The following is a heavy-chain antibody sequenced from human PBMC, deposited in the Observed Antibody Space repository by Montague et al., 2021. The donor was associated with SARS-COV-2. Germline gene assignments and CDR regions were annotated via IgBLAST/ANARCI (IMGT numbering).Heavy chain of an antibody. CDR2: IYSSGGT. J-gene: IGHJ4*02. Sequence: SETLSLTCAVSGGSISHYCWSWIRQPPGKGLEWIGYIYSSGGTNYNPSLKSRVTLSLDASRNHFSLRLSSVTAADTAVYYCAGRTEIFTGYYDYWGQGTLVTVSS. V-gene: IGHV4-59*01. CDR3: AGRTEIFTGYYDY. D-gene: IGHD3-9*01. CDR1: GGSISHYC.